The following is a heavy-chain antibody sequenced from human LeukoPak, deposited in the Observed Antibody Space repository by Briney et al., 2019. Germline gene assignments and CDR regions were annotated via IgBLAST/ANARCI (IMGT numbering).Heavy chain of an antibody. J-gene: IGHJ4*02. D-gene: IGHD6-13*01. Sequence: GASVNVSCKASGDTFTSYYMHWVRQAPGQGLEWMGIINPSGGSTSYAQKFQGRVTMTRDTSTSTVYMELSSLRSEGTAVYYCARDRSIAAAGGDYWGQGTLITVSS. CDR1: GDTFTSYY. CDR3: ARDRSIAAAGGDY. CDR2: INPSGGST. V-gene: IGHV1-46*03.